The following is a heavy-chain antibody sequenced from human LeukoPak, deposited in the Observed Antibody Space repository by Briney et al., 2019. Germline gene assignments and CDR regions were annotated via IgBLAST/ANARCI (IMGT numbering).Heavy chain of an antibody. D-gene: IGHD4-17*01. CDR3: AKGSWAAVTTLDY. CDR2: ISGSGGST. CDR1: GFTFSSYA. V-gene: IGHV3-23*01. J-gene: IGHJ4*02. Sequence: GGSLRLSCAASGFTFSSYAMSWVRQTPGKGLEWVSAISGSGGSTYYADSVKGRFTISRDNSKNTLYLQMNSLRAEDTAVYYCAKGSWAAVTTLDYWGQGTLVTVSS.